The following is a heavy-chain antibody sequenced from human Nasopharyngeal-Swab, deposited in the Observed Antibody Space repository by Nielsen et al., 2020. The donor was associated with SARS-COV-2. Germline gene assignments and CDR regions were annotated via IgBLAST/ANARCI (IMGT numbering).Heavy chain of an antibody. CDR3: AKDLLWFGELFT. CDR2: ISGSGGST. J-gene: IGHJ5*02. V-gene: IGHV3-23*01. Sequence: LSLTCAASGFTFSSYAMSWVRQAPGKGLEWVSAISGSGGSTYYADSVKGRFTISRDNSKNTLYLQMNSLRAEDTAVYYCAKDLLWFGELFTWGQGTLVTVSS. D-gene: IGHD3-10*01. CDR1: GFTFSSYA.